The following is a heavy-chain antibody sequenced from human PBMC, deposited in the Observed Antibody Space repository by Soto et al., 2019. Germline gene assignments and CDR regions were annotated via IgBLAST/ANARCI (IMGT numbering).Heavy chain of an antibody. CDR2: VYYRGRS. CDR3: VSQRTSVLTQAYFDY. J-gene: IGHJ4*02. V-gene: IGHV4-39*01. D-gene: IGHD2-8*01. CDR1: GGSVSKSNYY. Sequence: PSETLSLTGTVSGGSVSKSNYYWGWIRQSPGKGLEWIGSVYYRGRSYSKSSVKSRVTISVDTSKNQFSLNLNSVTASDTAVYYCVSQRTSVLTQAYFDYWGPGALVTVSS.